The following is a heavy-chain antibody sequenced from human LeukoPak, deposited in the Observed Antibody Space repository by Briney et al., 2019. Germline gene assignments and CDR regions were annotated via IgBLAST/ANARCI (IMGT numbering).Heavy chain of an antibody. V-gene: IGHV4-59*01. CDR1: GGSISSYY. D-gene: IGHD3-9*01. J-gene: IGHJ4*02. Sequence: PSETLSLTRTVSGGSISSYYWSWIRQPPGKGLEWIGYIYYSGSTNYNPSLKSRVTISVDTSKNQFSLKLSSVTAADTAVYYCAREYYDILTGYYRFDYWGQGTLVTVSS. CDR2: IYYSGST. CDR3: AREYYDILTGYYRFDY.